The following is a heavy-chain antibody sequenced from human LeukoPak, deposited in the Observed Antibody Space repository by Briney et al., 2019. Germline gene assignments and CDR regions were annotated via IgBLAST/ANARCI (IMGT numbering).Heavy chain of an antibody. J-gene: IGHJ6*02. D-gene: IGHD5-12*01. CDR2: IIPILGIA. CDR1: VGTFSSYA. CDR3: ARDTTTDYYYYYGMDV. V-gene: IGHV1-69*04. Sequence: SVKVSCKASVGTFSSYAISWVRQAPGQGLEWMGRIIPILGIANYAQKFQGRVTITADKSTSTAYMELSSLRSEDTAVYYCARDTTTDYYYYYGMDVWGQGTTVTVSS.